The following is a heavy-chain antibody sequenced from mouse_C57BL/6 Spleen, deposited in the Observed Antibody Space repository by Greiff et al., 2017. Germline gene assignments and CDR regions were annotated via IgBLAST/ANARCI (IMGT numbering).Heavy chain of an antibody. J-gene: IGHJ2*01. Sequence: QVQLKQSGAELAKPGASVKLSCKASGYTFTSYWMHWVKQRPGQGLGWIGYINPSSGYTKYNQKFKDKATLTADKSSSTAYMQLSSLTYEDSAVYYCARGTVVAPFDYWGQGTTLTVSS. D-gene: IGHD1-1*01. CDR3: ARGTVVAPFDY. CDR1: GYTFTSYW. V-gene: IGHV1-7*01. CDR2: INPSSGYT.